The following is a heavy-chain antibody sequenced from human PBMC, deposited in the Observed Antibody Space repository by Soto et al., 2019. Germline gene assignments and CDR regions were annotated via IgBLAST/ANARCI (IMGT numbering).Heavy chain of an antibody. CDR2: IYYSGST. D-gene: IGHD1-26*01. CDR3: ARASRIVGATKRYFDY. Sequence: QVQLQESGPGLVKPSETLSLTCTVSGGSVSSGSYYWSWIRQPPGKGLEWIGYIYYSGSTNYNPSLKSRVTISVDTSKHQFSLKLSSVTAADTAVYYCARASRIVGATKRYFDYWGQGTLVTVSS. CDR1: GGSVSSGSYY. J-gene: IGHJ4*02. V-gene: IGHV4-61*01.